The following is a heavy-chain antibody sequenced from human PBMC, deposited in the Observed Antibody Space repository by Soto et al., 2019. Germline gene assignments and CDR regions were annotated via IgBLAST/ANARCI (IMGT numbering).Heavy chain of an antibody. Sequence: PSETLSLTCAVYGGSFSGYYWSWIRQPPGKGLEWIGEINHSGSTNYNPSLKSRVTISVDTSKNQFSLKLSSVTAADTAVYYCARFYYDSSGYITEYFQHWGQGTLVTVSS. CDR2: INHSGST. CDR1: GGSFSGYY. V-gene: IGHV4-34*01. CDR3: ARFYYDSSGYITEYFQH. J-gene: IGHJ1*01. D-gene: IGHD3-22*01.